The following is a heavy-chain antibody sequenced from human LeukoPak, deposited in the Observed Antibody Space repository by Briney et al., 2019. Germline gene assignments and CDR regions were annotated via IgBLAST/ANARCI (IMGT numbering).Heavy chain of an antibody. V-gene: IGHV4-34*01. CDR1: GGSFSGYY. CDR3: ARVFRPTGYYSNPRSGSFDF. Sequence: SETLSLTCAVYGGSFSGYYWSWIRQPPGKGLEWIGEINHSGSTNYNPSLKSRVTISVDTSKNQFSLKLSSVTAADTAVYYCARVFRPTGYYSNPRSGSFDFWGHGTLVTVSS. D-gene: IGHD3-9*01. J-gene: IGHJ4*01. CDR2: INHSGST.